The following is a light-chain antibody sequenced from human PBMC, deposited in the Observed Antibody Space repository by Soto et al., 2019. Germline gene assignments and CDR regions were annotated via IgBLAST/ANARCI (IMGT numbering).Light chain of an antibody. CDR1: QGISSY. V-gene: IGKV1-8*01. J-gene: IGKJ1*01. CDR2: AAS. Sequence: IKMTQSPSTLSASIGDRVTITCWASQGISSYLAWYQQKPGKAPKLLIYAASTLQSGVPSRFSGSGSGTDFTLTISCLQSEDFATYYCQQYYSYPRTFGQGTKV. CDR3: QQYYSYPRT.